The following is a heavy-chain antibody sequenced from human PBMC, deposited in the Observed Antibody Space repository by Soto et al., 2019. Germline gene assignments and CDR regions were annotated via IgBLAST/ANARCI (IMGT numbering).Heavy chain of an antibody. J-gene: IGHJ4*02. CDR2: ITSSSTI. D-gene: IGHD3-10*01. V-gene: IGHV3-48*01. CDR1: GFTLSNDN. Sequence: GGSPRLSCAASGFTLSNDNINWVRQAPGRGLECVSYITSSSTIYYADSMKGRFTISRDNAKNSLYLQMNSLRAEDTAVYYCARDQSRGFDYWGQGALVTVSS. CDR3: ARDQSRGFDY.